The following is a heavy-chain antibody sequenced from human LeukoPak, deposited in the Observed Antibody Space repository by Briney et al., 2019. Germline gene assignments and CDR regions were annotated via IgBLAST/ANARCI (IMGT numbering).Heavy chain of an antibody. Sequence: GASVKVSCKTSGYTFTGYYIHWVRQAPGQRLEWMGWINAGNGNTKYSQEFQGRVTITRDTSASTAYMELSSLRSEDMAVYYCARDGSGSYFPYYYYYYMDVWGKGTTVTVSS. D-gene: IGHD3-10*01. CDR1: GYTFTGYY. J-gene: IGHJ6*03. CDR3: ARDGSGSYFPYYYYYYMDV. CDR2: INAGNGNT. V-gene: IGHV1-3*03.